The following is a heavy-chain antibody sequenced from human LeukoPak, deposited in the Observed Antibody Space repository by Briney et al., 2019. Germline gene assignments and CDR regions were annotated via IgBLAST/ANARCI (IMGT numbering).Heavy chain of an antibody. D-gene: IGHD1-26*01. J-gene: IGHJ4*02. V-gene: IGHV1-69*02. Sequence: SVKVSRKASGCTFSSNTISWVRLGPAQGLEWMGRIIPILGIANYAQKFQGRVTITADKSTSTAYMELSSLRSEDTAVYYCARVSSGSYSSWGQGTLVTVSS. CDR2: IIPILGIA. CDR1: GCTFSSNT. CDR3: ARVSSGSYSS.